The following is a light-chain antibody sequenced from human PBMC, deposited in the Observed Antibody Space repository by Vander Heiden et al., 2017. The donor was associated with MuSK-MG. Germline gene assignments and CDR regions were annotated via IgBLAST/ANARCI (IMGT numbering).Light chain of an antibody. CDR1: QSISSY. CDR2: AAS. V-gene: IGKV1-39*01. CDR3: QQNDSTPPVT. Sequence: DIQMTQSPPSLSASVGDRVTITCRASQSISSYLNWYQQKPGKAPKLLIYAASSLQSGVPSRFSGSGSGTDFTLTISSLQPEDFAAYYCQQNDSTPPVTFGHGTKVDIK. J-gene: IGKJ3*01.